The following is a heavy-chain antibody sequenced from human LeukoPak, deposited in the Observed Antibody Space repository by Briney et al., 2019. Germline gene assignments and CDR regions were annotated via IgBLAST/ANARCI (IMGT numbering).Heavy chain of an antibody. CDR2: IYYSGST. V-gene: IGHV4-59*08. D-gene: IGHD1-26*01. J-gene: IGHJ4*02. CDR3: ARHVVGGTNYFDY. Sequence: PSETLSLTCTVSGGSISSYYWSWIRQPPGKGLEWIGHIYYSGSTNYNPCLKSRVTISVDTTKNQFSLKLSSVTAADTAVYYCARHVVGGTNYFDYWGQGTLVTVSS. CDR1: GGSISSYY.